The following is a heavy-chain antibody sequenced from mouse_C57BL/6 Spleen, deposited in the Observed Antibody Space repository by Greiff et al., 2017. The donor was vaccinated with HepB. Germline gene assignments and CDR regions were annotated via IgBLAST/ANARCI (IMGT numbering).Heavy chain of an antibody. CDR3: ARGDYDVESFDY. CDR2: IHPNSGST. V-gene: IGHV1-64*01. Sequence: VQLQQPGAELVKPGASVKLSCKASGYTFTSYWMHWVKQRPGQGLEWIGMIHPNSGSTNYNEKFKSKATLTVDKSSSTAYMQLSSLTSEDSAVYYCARGDYDVESFDYWGQGTTLTVSS. CDR1: GYTFTSYW. D-gene: IGHD2-4*01. J-gene: IGHJ2*01.